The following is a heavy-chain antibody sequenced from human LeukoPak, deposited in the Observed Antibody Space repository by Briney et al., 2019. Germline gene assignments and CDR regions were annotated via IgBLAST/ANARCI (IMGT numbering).Heavy chain of an antibody. Sequence: ASAKVSCKASGFTFSGAYMHWVRQAPGQRLEWNAWIRPNSGGTNFVQKSQRSVTVTRDTPIRSDYMQISGLTSDDTALYYCAREPSGSGRYDYWRQGTLVTVSS. CDR2: IRPNSGGT. CDR1: GFTFSGAY. V-gene: IGHV1-2*02. J-gene: IGHJ4*02. D-gene: IGHD3-10*01. CDR3: AREPSGSGRYDY.